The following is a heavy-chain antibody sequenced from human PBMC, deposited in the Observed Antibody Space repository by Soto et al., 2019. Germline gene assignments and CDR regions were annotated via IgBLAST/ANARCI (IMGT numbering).Heavy chain of an antibody. D-gene: IGHD2-2*01. CDR1: GGSISSGGYY. V-gene: IGHV4-31*03. J-gene: IGHJ4*02. Sequence: QVHLQESGPGLVKPSQTLSLTCTVSGGSISSGGYYWSWIRKHPGKGLEWIGYIYYSGSTYYNPSLKRRVTISVDTSKNQFALKLSSVTAADTAVYYCARAGYYEGSPSPEIWGQGTLVTVSS. CDR3: ARAGYYEGSPSPEI. CDR2: IYYSGST.